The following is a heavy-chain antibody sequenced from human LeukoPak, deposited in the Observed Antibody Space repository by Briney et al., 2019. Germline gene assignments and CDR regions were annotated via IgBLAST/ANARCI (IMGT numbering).Heavy chain of an antibody. CDR1: GGSFSGYY. CDR2: INHSGST. V-gene: IGHV4-34*01. Sequence: PSETLSLTCAVYGGSFSGYYWSWIRQPPGKGLEWIGEINHSGSTNYNPSLKSRVTISVDTSKNQFSLKLSSVTAADTAVYYCARIGILRDCRCTSCYRRKFTFDYWFQATLVIV. D-gene: IGHD2-2*01. CDR3: ARIGILRDCRCTSCYRRKFTFDY. J-gene: IGHJ4*02.